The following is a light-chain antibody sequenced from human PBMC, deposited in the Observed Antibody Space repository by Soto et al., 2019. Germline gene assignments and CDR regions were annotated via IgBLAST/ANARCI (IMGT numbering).Light chain of an antibody. V-gene: IGKV3-11*01. CDR1: QSVSSY. CDR3: QKRSNWPPIT. Sequence: EIVLTQSPVTLSLSPGERATLSCRASQSVSSYLAWYQQKPGQAPRLLIYDASNRATGIPARFSGSGSGTDFTLTIDKLEPEDFAVYYCQKRSNWPPITVGQGTRLEIK. J-gene: IGKJ5*01. CDR2: DAS.